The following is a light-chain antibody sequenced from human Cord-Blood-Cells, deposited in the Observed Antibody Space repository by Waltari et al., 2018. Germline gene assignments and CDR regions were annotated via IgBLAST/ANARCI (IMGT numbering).Light chain of an antibody. Sequence: QMTHSPSSLSASVGNRVTITCRASQSISSYLNWYQQKPGQAPNLLIYAASRLQSGVPSRISGSGSGEDFTHNISSLQPENFATYYCQQSYSTPLTFGGGTKVEIK. CDR3: QQSYSTPLT. CDR2: AAS. CDR1: QSISSY. V-gene: IGKV1-39*01. J-gene: IGKJ4*01.